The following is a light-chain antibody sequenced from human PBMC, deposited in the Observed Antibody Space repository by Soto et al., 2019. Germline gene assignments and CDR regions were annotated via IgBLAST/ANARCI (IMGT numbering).Light chain of an antibody. J-gene: IGLJ2*01. V-gene: IGLV2-14*01. CDR3: SSYTNSDTEV. CDR2: EVT. CDR1: GSDVGRYNY. Sequence: QSVLAQPASVSGSLGQSITISCTGTGSDVGRYNYVSWYQQHPGNAPRLLIYEVTSRPSGVSNRFSGSKSGNVATLVISGLQAEDEADYYCSSYTNSDTEVFGGGTKLTVL.